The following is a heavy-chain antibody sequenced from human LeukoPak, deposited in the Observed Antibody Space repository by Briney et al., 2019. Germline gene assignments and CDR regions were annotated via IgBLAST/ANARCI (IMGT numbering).Heavy chain of an antibody. Sequence: GGSLRLSCAASGFTLSSYWMHWVRQAPGKGLVWVSRINSDGSSTSYADSVKGRFTISRDNAKNTLYLQMNSLRAEDTAVYYCARDQRAGSVDYWGQGTLVTVSS. D-gene: IGHD3-10*01. CDR1: GFTLSSYW. CDR2: INSDGSST. J-gene: IGHJ4*02. V-gene: IGHV3-74*01. CDR3: ARDQRAGSVDY.